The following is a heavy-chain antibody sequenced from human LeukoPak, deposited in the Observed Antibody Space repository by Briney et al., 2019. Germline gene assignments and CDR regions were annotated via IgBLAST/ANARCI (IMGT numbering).Heavy chain of an antibody. V-gene: IGHV6-1*01. J-gene: IGHJ3*02. CDR1: GDTVSSNSAA. CDR3: ARVYGSGSRDAFDI. CDR2: TYYRSKWYN. Sequence: SQTLSLTCAISGDTVSSNSAAWNWIRQSPSRGLEWLGRTYYRSKWYNDYAVSVKSRITVNPDTSKNQFSLQLNSVTPEDTAVYYCARVYGSGSRDAFDIWGQGTMVTVSS. D-gene: IGHD3-10*01.